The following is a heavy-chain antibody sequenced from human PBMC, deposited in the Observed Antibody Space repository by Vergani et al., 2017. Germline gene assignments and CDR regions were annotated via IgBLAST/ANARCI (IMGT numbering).Heavy chain of an antibody. J-gene: IGHJ2*01. CDR2: ISSSSSYI. CDR3: ARDLTSTNSYWYFDL. Sequence: VQLVESGGGLVKPGGSLRLSCAASGFTFSSYSMNWVRQAPGKGLEWVSSISSSSSYIYYADSVKGRFTIARDNAKNSLYLQMNSLRAEDTAVYYCARDLTSTNSYWYFDLWGRGTLVTVSS. CDR1: GFTFSSYS. V-gene: IGHV3-21*01. D-gene: IGHD4/OR15-4a*01.